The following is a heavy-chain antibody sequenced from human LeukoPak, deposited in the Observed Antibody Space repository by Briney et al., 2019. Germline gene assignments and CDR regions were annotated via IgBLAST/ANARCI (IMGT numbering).Heavy chain of an antibody. Sequence: GGPLRLSCAASGFTLSNYRLNWVRQAPPKGLEGVSYISSSSSNIYYPDSLKGRFNISRDNAKNSLYLQMNSLTADDTAVYYCARGVSSEWLFLPREYFQHWGQGTLVTVSS. J-gene: IGHJ1*01. V-gene: IGHV3-48*01. CDR2: ISSSSSNI. D-gene: IGHD3-3*01. CDR1: GFTLSNYR. CDR3: ARGVSSEWLFLPREYFQH.